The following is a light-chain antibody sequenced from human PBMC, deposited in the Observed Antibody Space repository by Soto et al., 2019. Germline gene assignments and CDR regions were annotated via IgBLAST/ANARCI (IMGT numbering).Light chain of an antibody. CDR3: QQVNSFRT. CDR2: AAS. CDR1: QGISNY. V-gene: IGKV1-12*01. Sequence: MTQSPSAMSATIGDRVTIAFRASQGISNYLAWFQQKPGKAPKLLIYAASSLQSGVPSRFSGSGSGTDFTLTISSLQPEDFATYYCQQVNSFRTFGQGSNVDVK. J-gene: IGKJ1*01.